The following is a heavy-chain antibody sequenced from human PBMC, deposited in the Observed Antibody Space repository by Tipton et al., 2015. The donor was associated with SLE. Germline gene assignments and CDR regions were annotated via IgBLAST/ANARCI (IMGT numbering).Heavy chain of an antibody. Sequence: TLSLTCAVSGGSIISSNWWSWVRQPPGKGLEWIGGIYHTGSTNYNPSLKSRVTISVDTSKNQFSLKLSSVTAADTAVYYCARHGLRNVADHWYFDLWGRGPLVTVSS. V-gene: IGHV4-4*02. J-gene: IGHJ2*01. D-gene: IGHD6-19*01. CDR1: GGSIISSNW. CDR2: IYHTGST. CDR3: ARHGLRNVADHWYFDL.